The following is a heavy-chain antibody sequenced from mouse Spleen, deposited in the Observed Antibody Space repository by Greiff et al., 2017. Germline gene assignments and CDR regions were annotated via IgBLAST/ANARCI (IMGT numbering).Heavy chain of an antibody. CDR3: ARSYYGNYDAMDY. J-gene: IGHJ4*01. Sequence: VQLQESGPGLVAPSQSLSITCTVSGFSLTSYGVHWVRQPPGKGLEWLVVIWSDGSTTYNSALKSRLSISKDNSKSQVFLKMNSLQTDDTAMYYCARSYYGNYDAMDYWGQGTSVTVSS. D-gene: IGHD2-1*01. CDR1: GFSLTSYG. CDR2: IWSDGST. V-gene: IGHV2-6*02.